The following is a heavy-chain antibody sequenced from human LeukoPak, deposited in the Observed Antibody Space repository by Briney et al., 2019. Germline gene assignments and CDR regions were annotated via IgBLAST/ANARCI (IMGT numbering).Heavy chain of an antibody. V-gene: IGHV3-11*01. CDR2: ISSSGSTI. D-gene: IGHD5-12*01. CDR3: AMARGYSGYDIIDY. J-gene: IGHJ4*02. Sequence: GGSLRLSCAASGFTFSDYYISWIRQAPGKGLEWVSYISSSGSTIYYADSVKGRFTISRDNAKNSLYLQMNSLRAEDTAVYYCAMARGYSGYDIIDYWGQGTLVTVSS. CDR1: GFTFSDYY.